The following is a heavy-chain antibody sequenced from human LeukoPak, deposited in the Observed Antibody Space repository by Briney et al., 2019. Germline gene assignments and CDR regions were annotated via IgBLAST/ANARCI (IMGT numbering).Heavy chain of an antibody. CDR2: LWYDGSNK. D-gene: IGHD3-10*01. Sequence: GGSLRLSCAASGFTFSSYNMHWVRQAPGKGLEWVAVLWYDGSNKYYADSVKGRFTISRDNSKNTLFLQLNSLRAEDTAVYYCARGLMVRGVIFDAFDIWGQGTMVTVSS. J-gene: IGHJ3*02. CDR3: ARGLMVRGVIFDAFDI. V-gene: IGHV3-33*01. CDR1: GFTFSSYN.